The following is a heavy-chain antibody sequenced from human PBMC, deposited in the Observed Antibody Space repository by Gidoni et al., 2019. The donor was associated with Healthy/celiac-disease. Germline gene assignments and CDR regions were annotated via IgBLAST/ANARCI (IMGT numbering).Heavy chain of an antibody. CDR1: GGSISSYY. CDR2: IYYSGST. Sequence: QVQLQESGPGLAKPSETLSLTCTVSGGSISSYYWSWIRQPPGKGLEWIGYIYYSGSTNYNPSLKSRVTISVDTSKNQFSLKLSSVTAADTAVCYCARGGQLPRRGVVDYWGQGTLVTVSS. V-gene: IGHV4-59*01. D-gene: IGHD2-2*01. J-gene: IGHJ4*02. CDR3: ARGGQLPRRGVVDY.